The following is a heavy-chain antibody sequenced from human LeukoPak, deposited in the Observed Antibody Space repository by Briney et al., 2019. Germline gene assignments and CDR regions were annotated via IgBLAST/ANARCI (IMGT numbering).Heavy chain of an antibody. J-gene: IGHJ5*02. V-gene: IGHV3-9*01. D-gene: IGHD3-10*01. CDR1: GFTFDDYA. CDR3: AKESGFKALLWFGELS. CDR2: ISWNSGNI. Sequence: GGSLRLSCAASGFTFDDYAIHWVRQAPGKGLEWVSGISWNSGNIGYADSVKGRFTISRDNAKNSLYLQMNSLRAEDTALYYCAKESGFKALLWFGELSWGQGTLVTVSS.